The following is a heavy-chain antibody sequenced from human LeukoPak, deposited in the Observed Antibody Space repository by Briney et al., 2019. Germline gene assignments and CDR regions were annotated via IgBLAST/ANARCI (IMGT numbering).Heavy chain of an antibody. J-gene: IGHJ4*02. D-gene: IGHD3-3*01. CDR2: IYSGGST. CDR1: GFTVSSNY. Sequence: GGSLRLSCAASGFTVSSNYMSWVRQAPGKGLEWVSVIYSGGSTYYADSVKGRFNISRDNSKNTLYLQMNSLSAEDTAVYYCARVAGWRSYFDFWSGYYTGVNYWGQGTLVTVSS. CDR3: ARVAGWRSYFDFWSGYYTGVNY. V-gene: IGHV3-66*01.